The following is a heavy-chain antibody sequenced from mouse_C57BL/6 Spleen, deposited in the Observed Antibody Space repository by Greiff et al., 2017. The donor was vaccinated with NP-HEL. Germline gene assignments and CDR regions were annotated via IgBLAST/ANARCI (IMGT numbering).Heavy chain of an antibody. CDR2: ISNGGGST. CDR1: GFTFSDYY. D-gene: IGHD2-4*01. Sequence: VQLKESGGGLVQPGGSLKLSCAASGFTFSDYYMYWVRQTPEKRLEWVAYISNGGGSTYYPDTVKGRFTISRDNAKNTLYLQMSRLKSEDTAMYYCARLPDYDGAMDYWGQGTSVTVSS. V-gene: IGHV5-12*01. CDR3: ARLPDYDGAMDY. J-gene: IGHJ4*01.